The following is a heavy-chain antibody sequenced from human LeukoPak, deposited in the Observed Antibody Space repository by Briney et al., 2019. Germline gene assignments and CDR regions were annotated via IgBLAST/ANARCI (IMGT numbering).Heavy chain of an antibody. CDR3: ARDAVRYFDWLLYGDNWFDP. Sequence: PSETLSLTCTVSGGSISSYYWSWIRQPAGKGLEWIGRIYTSGSTNYNPSLKSRVTMSVDTSKNQFSLKLSSVTAADTAVYYCARDAVRYFDWLLYGDNWFDPWGQGTLVTVSS. D-gene: IGHD3-9*01. V-gene: IGHV4-4*07. J-gene: IGHJ5*02. CDR1: GGSISSYY. CDR2: IYTSGST.